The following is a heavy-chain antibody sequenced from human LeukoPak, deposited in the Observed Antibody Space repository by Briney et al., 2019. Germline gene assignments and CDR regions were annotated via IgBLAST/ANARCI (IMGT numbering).Heavy chain of an antibody. J-gene: IGHJ3*02. Sequence: SQTLSLTCTVSGGSISSGSYYWSWIRQPAGKGLEWIGRIYTSGSTNYNPSLKSRVTISVDTSKNQFSLKLSSVTAADTAVYYCSTVVVVAVDAFDIWGQGTMVTVSS. CDR2: IYTSGST. CDR3: STVVVVAVDAFDI. CDR1: GGSISSGSYY. V-gene: IGHV4-61*02. D-gene: IGHD2-15*01.